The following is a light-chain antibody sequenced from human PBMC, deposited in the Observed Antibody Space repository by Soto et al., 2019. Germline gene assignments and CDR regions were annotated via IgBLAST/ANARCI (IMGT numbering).Light chain of an antibody. Sequence: QSVLTQPPSASGTPGQRVTISCSGSSSNIGSNTVNWYQHLPGTAPKLLIYSNNQRPSGVPDRFSGFKSGTSASLAISGLQSEDEADFYCAAWDDSLNGYVFGTGTKLTVL. CDR2: SNN. CDR1: SSNIGSNT. V-gene: IGLV1-44*01. J-gene: IGLJ1*01. CDR3: AAWDDSLNGYV.